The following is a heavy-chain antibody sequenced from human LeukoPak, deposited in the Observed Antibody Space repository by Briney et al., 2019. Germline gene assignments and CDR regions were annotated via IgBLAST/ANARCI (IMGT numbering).Heavy chain of an antibody. J-gene: IGHJ4*02. CDR1: GYSFTSYW. D-gene: IGHD3-10*01. CDR2: IYPGDSDT. Sequence: GESLKISCKGSGYSFTSYWVGWVRQMPGRGLEGMGIIYPGDSDTRYSPSFQGQVTISADKSISTAYLQWSSPTASDTAIYYCARAPTSPTFGSGSYFDYWGQGTLVTVSS. V-gene: IGHV5-51*01. CDR3: ARAPTSPTFGSGSYFDY.